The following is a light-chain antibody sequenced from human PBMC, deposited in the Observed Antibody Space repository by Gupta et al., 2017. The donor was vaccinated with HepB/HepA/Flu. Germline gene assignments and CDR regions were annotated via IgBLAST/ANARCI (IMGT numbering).Light chain of an antibody. CDR2: DAS. CDR1: QSVSSY. Sequence: DIVLTQSPATLSLSPGERATLSCRASQSVSSYLAWYQQKPGQAPRLLIYDASNRATGIPARFSGSGSGTDFTLTISSLEPEDFAVYYCQQRRNGATFGGGTKVEIK. J-gene: IGKJ4*01. CDR3: QQRRNGAT. V-gene: IGKV3-11*01.